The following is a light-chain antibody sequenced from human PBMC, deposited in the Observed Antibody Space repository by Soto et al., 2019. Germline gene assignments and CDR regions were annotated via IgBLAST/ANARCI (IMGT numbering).Light chain of an antibody. CDR3: QQHGSFSPIT. V-gene: IGKV1-5*01. J-gene: IGKJ4*01. Sequence: LQSGVPSRFSGSGSGTEFTLSISRLQTDDFATYYCQQHGSFSPITCGGGTKVDIK.